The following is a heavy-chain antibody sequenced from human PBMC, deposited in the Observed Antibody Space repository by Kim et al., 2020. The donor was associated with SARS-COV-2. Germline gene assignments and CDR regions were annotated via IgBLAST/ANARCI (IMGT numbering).Heavy chain of an antibody. J-gene: IGHJ6*02. D-gene: IGHD2-2*02. V-gene: IGHV3-21*01. CDR3: ARDNVVVVPAAISGGGTTYYYYYGMDV. Sequence: GGSLRLSCAASGFTFSSYSMNWVRQAPGKGLEWVSSISSSSSYIYYADSVKGRFTISRDNAKNSLYLQMNSLRAEDTAVYYCARDNVVVVPAAISGGGTTYYYYYGMDVWGQGTTVTVSS. CDR1: GFTFSSYS. CDR2: ISSSSSYI.